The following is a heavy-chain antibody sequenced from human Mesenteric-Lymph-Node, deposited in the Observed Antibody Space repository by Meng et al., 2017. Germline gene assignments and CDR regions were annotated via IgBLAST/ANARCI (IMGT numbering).Heavy chain of an antibody. V-gene: IGHV3-23*01. D-gene: IGHD3-10*01. Sequence: ESLKISCAASGFTFSNYAMSWVRQAPGKGLEWVSVIGASGDNTYYADSVKGRFTISRDNSKNTLYLQMNSLRAEDTAVYYCAPVDYYGSGSTYWGQGTLVTVSS. J-gene: IGHJ4*02. CDR1: GFTFSNYA. CDR2: IGASGDNT. CDR3: APVDYYGSGSTY.